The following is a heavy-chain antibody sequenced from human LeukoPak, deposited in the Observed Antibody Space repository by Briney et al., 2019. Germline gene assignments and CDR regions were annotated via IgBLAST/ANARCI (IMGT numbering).Heavy chain of an antibody. Sequence: SETLSLTCTVSGGSISSYYWSWIRQPPGKGLEWIGYIYYSGSTNYNPSLKSRVTISVDTSKNRFSLKLSSVTAADTAVYYCARELSYGSAYDAFDIWGQGTMVTVSS. V-gene: IGHV4-59*01. CDR3: ARELSYGSAYDAFDI. CDR2: IYYSGST. CDR1: GGSISSYY. J-gene: IGHJ3*02. D-gene: IGHD5-18*01.